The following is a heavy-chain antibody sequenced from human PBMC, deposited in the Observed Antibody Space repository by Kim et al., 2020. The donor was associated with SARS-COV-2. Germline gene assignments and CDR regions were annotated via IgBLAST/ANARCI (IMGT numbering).Heavy chain of an antibody. V-gene: IGHV3-7*05. CDR2: INNDGDEK. CDR1: GLTLSSSW. Sequence: GGSLRLSCAVSGLTLSSSWMNWVRQAPGKGLEWVANINNDGDEKYYVDSVKGRFTISRDNAKNSLYLQMNSLRAEDTALYYCARGQAAHNWGHGTLVIV. CDR3: ARGQAAHN. D-gene: IGHD6-6*01. J-gene: IGHJ4*01.